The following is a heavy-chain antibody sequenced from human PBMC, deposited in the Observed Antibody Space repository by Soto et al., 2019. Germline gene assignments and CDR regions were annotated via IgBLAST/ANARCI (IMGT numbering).Heavy chain of an antibody. J-gene: IGHJ5*02. CDR1: GFPFSSYA. D-gene: IGHD3-3*01. CDR3: AKDQALYNFWSGFGTVTCS. CDR2: ISGDGGNT. Sequence: VQLLESGGGLVQQGGSLRLPCAASGFPFSSYAMSWVRQAPGKGLEWVSAISGDGGNTYYEDSVKGRFTISIDNSRNTLYLQMNSLRVEDTALYYCAKDQALYNFWSGFGTVTCSWGQGTLVTVSS. V-gene: IGHV3-23*01.